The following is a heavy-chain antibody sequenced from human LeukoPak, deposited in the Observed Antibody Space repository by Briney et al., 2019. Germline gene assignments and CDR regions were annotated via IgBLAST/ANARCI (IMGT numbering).Heavy chain of an antibody. CDR2: INHSGST. Sequence: SENPVPHLRCLWWVLQWLLLELDPPAPREGAEWIGEINHSGSTNYNPSLKSRVTISVDTSKNQFSLKLSSVTAADTAVYYCARGRAPAGFYYYYYGMDVWGQGTTVTVSS. D-gene: IGHD2-15*01. CDR3: ARGRAPAGFYYYYYGMDV. J-gene: IGHJ6*02. V-gene: IGHV4-34*01. CDR1: WVLQWLL.